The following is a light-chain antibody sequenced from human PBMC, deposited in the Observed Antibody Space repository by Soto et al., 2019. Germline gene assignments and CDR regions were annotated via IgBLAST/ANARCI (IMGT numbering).Light chain of an antibody. Sequence: QSALTQPVSVSGSPGQAITISGTGTSSDVGAYNYDSWYQQYPGEAPKVIIYDVSHRPAGVSNRFSGSKSGNTASLTISGLQTQNEADYYCSSYTSATTYVFGTGTKLTVL. CDR1: SSDVGAYNY. J-gene: IGLJ1*01. CDR3: SSYTSATTYV. CDR2: DVS. V-gene: IGLV2-14*01.